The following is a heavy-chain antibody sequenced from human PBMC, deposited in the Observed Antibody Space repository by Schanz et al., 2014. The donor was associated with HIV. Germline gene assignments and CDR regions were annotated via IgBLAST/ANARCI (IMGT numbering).Heavy chain of an antibody. V-gene: IGHV3-9*01. CDR2: ISWNSGSI. J-gene: IGHJ6*02. D-gene: IGHD6-6*01. Sequence: EVQLVESGGGLVQPGRSLRLSCAASGFTFDDYAMHWVRQAPGKGLEWVSCISWNSGSIGYADSVKGRFTISRDNAKNSLYLQMNSLSAEDTALYSCASTVYPDSSSSDYYYGMDVWGQGTTVTVSS. CDR3: ASTVYPDSSSSDYYYGMDV. CDR1: GFTFDDYA.